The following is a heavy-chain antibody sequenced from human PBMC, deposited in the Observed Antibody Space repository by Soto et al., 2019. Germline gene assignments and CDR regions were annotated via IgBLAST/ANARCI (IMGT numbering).Heavy chain of an antibody. V-gene: IGHV4-31*03. CDR2: TYYGGIT. J-gene: IGHJ4*02. Sequence: QVQLQESGPGLVKPSQTLSVTCNVSGASIISGGLYWNWIRHHPGKGLEWIGYTYYGGITYYNPSLKGRVAISVDTSNNEFSLTLSSLTAADTGVYFCATQRAPYYFDNWGQGTLVTVSS. CDR3: ATQRAPYYFDN. CDR1: GASIISGGLY.